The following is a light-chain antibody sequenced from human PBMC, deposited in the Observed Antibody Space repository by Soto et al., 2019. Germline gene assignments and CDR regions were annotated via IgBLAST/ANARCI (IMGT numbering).Light chain of an antibody. Sequence: DIQMTQSPSTLSGSVGDRVTITCRASQTIRSWLAWYQQKPGKAPKLLIYKASTLKGGVPSRFSGSGSGTEFTLTISSLQPDDFATYYCQHYYSYSVAFGQGTKVDIK. CDR2: KAS. V-gene: IGKV1-5*03. CDR1: QTIRSW. CDR3: QHYYSYSVA. J-gene: IGKJ1*01.